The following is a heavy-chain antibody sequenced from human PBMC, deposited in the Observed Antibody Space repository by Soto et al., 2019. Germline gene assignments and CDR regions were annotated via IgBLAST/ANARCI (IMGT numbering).Heavy chain of an antibody. V-gene: IGHV3-7*03. D-gene: IGHD3-3*01. CDR3: ARIDFWSGYNNWFDP. Sequence: GGSLRLSCAASGFTFSSYWVSWVRQAPGKGLEWVANIKQDGSEKYYVDSVKGRFTISRDNAKNSLYLQMNSLRAEDTAVYYCARIDFWSGYNNWFDPWGQGTLVTVSS. CDR2: IKQDGSEK. J-gene: IGHJ5*02. CDR1: GFTFSSYW.